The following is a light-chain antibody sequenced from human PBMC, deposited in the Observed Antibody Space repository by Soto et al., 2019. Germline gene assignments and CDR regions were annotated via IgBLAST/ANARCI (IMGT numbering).Light chain of an antibody. CDR2: GAS. CDR1: QSISTK. CDR3: EQYYFWTLT. V-gene: IGKV3-15*01. Sequence: VMTPSPSTLSMTPGERATHSCRASQSISTKVAWYQQKPGQAPRLLLFGASARATGVPARFSGSGSGTEFTPSSSSLQSEHFSVYYCEQYYFWTLTFGGGTNV. J-gene: IGKJ4*01.